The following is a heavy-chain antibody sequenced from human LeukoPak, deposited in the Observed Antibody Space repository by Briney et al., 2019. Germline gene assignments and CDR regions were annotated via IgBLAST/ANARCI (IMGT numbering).Heavy chain of an antibody. D-gene: IGHD5-24*01. V-gene: IGHV4-34*01. J-gene: IGHJ6*03. CDR2: INHSGST. Sequence: SETLSLTCAVYGGSFSGYYWSWLRQPPGKGLEWMGEINHSGSTNYNPSLTSRVTISVDTSKNQFSLKLSSVTAADTAVYYCARVRRWLQPSVYYYYYMDVWGKGTTVTVSS. CDR1: GGSFSGYY. CDR3: ARVRRWLQPSVYYYYYMDV.